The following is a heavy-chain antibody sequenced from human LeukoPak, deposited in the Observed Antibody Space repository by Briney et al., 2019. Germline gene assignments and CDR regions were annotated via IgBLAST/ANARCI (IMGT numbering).Heavy chain of an antibody. V-gene: IGHV3-30*18. CDR1: GLTFSDAW. J-gene: IGHJ6*02. CDR3: AKDVSLGYCSGGSCYSGWGAVSRYYYYGMDV. CDR2: ISYDGSNK. Sequence: GGSLRLSCVLSGLTFSDAWMSWVRQAPGEGLEWVAVISYDGSNKYYADSVKGRFTISRDNSKNTLYLQMNSLRAEDTAVYYCAKDVSLGYCSGGSCYSGWGAVSRYYYYGMDVWGQGTTVTVSS. D-gene: IGHD2-15*01.